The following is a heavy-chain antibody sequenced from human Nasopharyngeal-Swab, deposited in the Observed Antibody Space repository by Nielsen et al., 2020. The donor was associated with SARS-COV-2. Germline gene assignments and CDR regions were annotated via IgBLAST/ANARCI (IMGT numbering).Heavy chain of an antibody. Sequence: GGSLRLSCAASGFTFSDYYMSWIRRAPGKGLEWVSYISSSSSYTNYADSVKGRFTISRDNAKNSLYLQMNSLRAEDTAVYYCARDSAAAGTVFDYWGQGTLVTVSS. CDR1: GFTFSDYY. CDR3: ARDSAAAGTVFDY. V-gene: IGHV3-11*06. J-gene: IGHJ4*02. D-gene: IGHD6-13*01. CDR2: ISSSSSYT.